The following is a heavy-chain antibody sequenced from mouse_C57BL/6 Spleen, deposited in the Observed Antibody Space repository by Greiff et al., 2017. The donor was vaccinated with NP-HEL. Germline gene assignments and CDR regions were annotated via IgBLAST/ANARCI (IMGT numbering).Heavy chain of an antibody. CDR2: IYPGGGDT. J-gene: IGHJ2*01. Sequence: QVQLQQSGPELVKPGASVKISCKASGYAFSSSWMNWVKQRPGKGLEWIGRIYPGGGDTNYNGKFKGKATLTADQSSSTAYMQLSSLTSEDSAVYFCAREDYDCFDYWGQGTTLTVSS. D-gene: IGHD2-4*01. V-gene: IGHV1-82*01. CDR1: GYAFSSSW. CDR3: AREDYDCFDY.